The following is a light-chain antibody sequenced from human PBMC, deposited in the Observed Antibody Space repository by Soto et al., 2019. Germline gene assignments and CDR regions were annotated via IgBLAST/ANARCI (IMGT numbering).Light chain of an antibody. CDR1: QSIGSN. CDR2: GAS. Sequence: ETVMTQSPATLSVSPGERATLSCRASQSIGSNLAWYQQKPGQAPRLLIFGASTRATAIPARFTGSGSGTEFTLTISSLQPEDFAVYYCQQYYSSPPTFGQGTKVEIK. CDR3: QQYYSSPPT. J-gene: IGKJ1*01. V-gene: IGKV3-15*01.